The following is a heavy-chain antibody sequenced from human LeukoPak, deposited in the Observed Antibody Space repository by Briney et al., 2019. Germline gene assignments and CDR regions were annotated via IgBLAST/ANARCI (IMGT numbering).Heavy chain of an antibody. D-gene: IGHD3-10*01. V-gene: IGHV1-18*01. CDR3: ARASLGSYYYGSGSTDY. J-gene: IGHJ4*02. Sequence: ASVKVSCKASGYTFTSYDINWVRQVPGQGLEWMGWINAYNGNTNSAQKLQGRVTMTTDTSTSTAYMELRSLRSDDTAVYYCARASLGSYYYGSGSTDYWGQGTLVTVSS. CDR1: GYTFTSYD. CDR2: INAYNGNT.